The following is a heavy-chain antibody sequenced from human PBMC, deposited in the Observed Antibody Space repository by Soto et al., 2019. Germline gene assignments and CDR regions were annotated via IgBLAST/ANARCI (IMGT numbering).Heavy chain of an antibody. CDR1: GGSISGSY. CDR2: VYYTGST. CDR3: ARSVAAPGAHIDY. Sequence: SETLSLTCSVSGGSISGSYWSWIRQSPGKGLEWLGYVYYTGSTNYSPSLRSRVSISVDTSKNEFSLRLSSVTAADTAVYFCARSVAAPGAHIDYWGQGSQVTVSS. J-gene: IGHJ4*02. D-gene: IGHD6-13*01. V-gene: IGHV4-59*01.